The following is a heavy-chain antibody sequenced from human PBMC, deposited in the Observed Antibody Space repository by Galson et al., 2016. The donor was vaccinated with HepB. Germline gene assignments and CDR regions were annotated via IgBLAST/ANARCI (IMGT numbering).Heavy chain of an antibody. CDR3: VRDHRGGWFTDL. CDR2: IDLGGSDL. D-gene: IGHD6-19*01. J-gene: IGHJ6*02. Sequence: SLRLSCAASGFPFEIYWMHWVRQAPGKGLVWVARIDLGGSDLSYAASVKGRFTISRDNGRDTLYLQMNSPTAEDTAVYYCVRDHRGGWFTDLWGQGTAVTVSS. V-gene: IGHV3-74*01. CDR1: GFPFEIYW.